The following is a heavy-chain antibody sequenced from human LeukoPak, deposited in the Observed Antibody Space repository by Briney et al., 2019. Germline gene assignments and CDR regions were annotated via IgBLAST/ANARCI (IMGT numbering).Heavy chain of an antibody. Sequence: SQTLSLTCAISGDSVSSNSAAWNWIRQSPSRGLEWLGRTYYRSKWYNDYAVSVKSRITINPDTSKNQFSLQLNSVTPEDTAVYYCARGGWGRQRWLLVNAFDIWGQGTMVTVSS. CDR1: GDSVSSNSAA. CDR2: TYYRSKWYN. CDR3: ARGGWGRQRWLLVNAFDI. V-gene: IGHV6-1*01. D-gene: IGHD5-24*01. J-gene: IGHJ3*02.